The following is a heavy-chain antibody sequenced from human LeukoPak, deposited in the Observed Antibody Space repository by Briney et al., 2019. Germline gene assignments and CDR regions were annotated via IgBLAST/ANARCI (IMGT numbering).Heavy chain of an antibody. CDR2: INHSGST. Sequence: PSETLSLTCAVYGGSFSGYYWSWIRQPPGKGLEWIGEINHSGSTNYNPSLKSRVTISVDTSKNQFSLKLSSVTAADTAVYYCARGQTWIQLWSSHKGTFDYWGQGTLVTVSS. CDR1: GGSFSGYY. J-gene: IGHJ4*02. D-gene: IGHD5-18*01. CDR3: ARGQTWIQLWSSHKGTFDY. V-gene: IGHV4-34*01.